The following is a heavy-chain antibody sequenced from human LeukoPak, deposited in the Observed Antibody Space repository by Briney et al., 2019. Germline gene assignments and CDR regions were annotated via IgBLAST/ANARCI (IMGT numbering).Heavy chain of an antibody. Sequence: SETLSLTCAVYGGSFSGYYWRWIRQPPGKGLEWIGEINHSGSTNYNPSLKSRVTISVDTSKNQFSLKLSSVTAADTAVYYCARDPYYDSSGYYSNAFDIWGQGTMVTVSS. CDR1: GGSFSGYY. CDR2: INHSGST. D-gene: IGHD3-22*01. CDR3: ARDPYYDSSGYYSNAFDI. J-gene: IGHJ3*02. V-gene: IGHV4-34*01.